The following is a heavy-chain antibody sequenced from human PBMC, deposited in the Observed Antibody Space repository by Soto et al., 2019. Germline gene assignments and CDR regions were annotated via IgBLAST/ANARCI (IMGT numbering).Heavy chain of an antibody. D-gene: IGHD3-22*01. J-gene: IGHJ1*01. CDR2: IYYSGST. Sequence: PSETLSLTCTVSGGSISSGGYYWSWIRQHPGKGLEWIGYIYYSGSTNYNPSLKSRVTISVDTSKNQFSLKLSSVTAADTAVYYCAAHNSSGYAPEYFQHWGQGTLVTVSS. CDR3: AAHNSSGYAPEYFQH. V-gene: IGHV4-61*08. CDR1: GGSISSGGYY.